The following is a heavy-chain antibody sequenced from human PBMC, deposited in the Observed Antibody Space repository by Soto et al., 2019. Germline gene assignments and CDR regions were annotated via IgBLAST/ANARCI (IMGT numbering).Heavy chain of an antibody. Sequence: GESLKISCKGSGYNFTTYWIGWLRQMPGKGLEWMGIIYPGDSDTRYSPSFQGQVTISADASINTCYLQLRSLEASDTAMYYCARPSPRERADYGMEVWGQGTPVTVSS. CDR2: IYPGDSDT. D-gene: IGHD6-25*01. CDR1: GYNFTTYW. J-gene: IGHJ6*02. V-gene: IGHV5-51*01. CDR3: ARPSPRERADYGMEV.